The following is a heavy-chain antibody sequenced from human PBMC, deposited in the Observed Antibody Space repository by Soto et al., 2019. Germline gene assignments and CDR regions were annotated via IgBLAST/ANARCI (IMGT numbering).Heavy chain of an antibody. Sequence: PSETLSLTCAVSGGSISSGGYSWSWIRQPPGKGLEWIGYIYHSGSTYYNPSLESRVTISVDRSKNQFSLKLSSVTAADTAVYYCARGVLMFLRFLSPPGAFDIWGQGTMVTVSS. CDR2: IYHSGST. CDR3: ARGVLMFLRFLSPPGAFDI. CDR1: GGSISSGGYS. J-gene: IGHJ3*02. V-gene: IGHV4-30-2*01. D-gene: IGHD3-3*01.